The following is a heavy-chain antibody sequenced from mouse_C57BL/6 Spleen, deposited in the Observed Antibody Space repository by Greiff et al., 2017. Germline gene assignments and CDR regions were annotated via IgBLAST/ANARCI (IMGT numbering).Heavy chain of an antibody. J-gene: IGHJ4*01. Sequence: VQLMESGAELMKPGASVKLSCKATGYTFTGYWIEWVKQRPGHGLEWIGEILPGSGSNNYNEKFKGKARFTADTSTNTAYMQLSSLTTEDSAIYYCARGGYYGNYENSMDYWGQGTSVPVSS. V-gene: IGHV1-9*01. CDR1: GYTFTGYW. D-gene: IGHD2-1*01. CDR2: ILPGSGSN. CDR3: ARGGYYGNYENSMDY.